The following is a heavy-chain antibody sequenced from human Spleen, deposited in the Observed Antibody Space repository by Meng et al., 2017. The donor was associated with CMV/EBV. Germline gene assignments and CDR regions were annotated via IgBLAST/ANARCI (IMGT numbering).Heavy chain of an antibody. Sequence: ASVQVSCKASGYSFTTHYIHWVRQAPGQGLEWMGWINPKSGNTNYAQKFQGRVTMSRDTSISTAYLEVSRLRSDDAAMYYCASLQSYQLLLGWFDPWGQGTLVTVSS. J-gene: IGHJ5*02. CDR1: GYSFTTHY. D-gene: IGHD2-2*01. V-gene: IGHV1-2*02. CDR2: INPKSGNT. CDR3: ASLQSYQLLLGWFDP.